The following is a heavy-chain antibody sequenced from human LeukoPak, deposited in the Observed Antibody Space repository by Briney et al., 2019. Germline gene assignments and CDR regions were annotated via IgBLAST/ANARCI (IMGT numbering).Heavy chain of an antibody. J-gene: IGHJ4*02. CDR2: ISYDGSNK. CDR1: GFTFSSYG. D-gene: IGHD2-15*01. Sequence: PGRSLRLSCAASGFTFSSYGMHWVRQAPGKGLEWVAVISYDGSNKYYADSVKGRFTISRDNSKNTLYLQMNSLRAEDTAVYYCAKPKPPLGYCSGGSCYSGEAYYFDYWGQGTLVTVSS. CDR3: AKPKPPLGYCSGGSCYSGEAYYFDY. V-gene: IGHV3-30*18.